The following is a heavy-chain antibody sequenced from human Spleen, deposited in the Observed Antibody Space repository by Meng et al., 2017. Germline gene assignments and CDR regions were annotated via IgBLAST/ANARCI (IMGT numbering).Heavy chain of an antibody. CDR3: ARDGKDIYGLDY. CDR2: ISYDGTNK. V-gene: IGHV3-30*19. J-gene: IGHJ4*02. Sequence: QVQLVESGGGVVQPGRSLRLSCAASGFTFSSYGMHWVRQAPGKGLEWVAVISYDGTNKYYADSVKGRFTISRDNSKNTLYLQMNSLRAEDTAVYYCARDGKDIYGLDYWGQGTLVTVSS. D-gene: IGHD5-18*01. CDR1: GFTFSSYG.